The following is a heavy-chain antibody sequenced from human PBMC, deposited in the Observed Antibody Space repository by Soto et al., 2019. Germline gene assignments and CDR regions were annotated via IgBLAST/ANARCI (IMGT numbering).Heavy chain of an antibody. D-gene: IGHD2-15*01. CDR1: GDSVSTNSAT. V-gene: IGHV6-1*01. Sequence: TLSLTFVISGDSVSTNSATSNWIRHSPSRGLEWLGRTYLRSKWYNEYSVSVKSRIAIRPDTSKNLFSLQLSSVTPEDTAVYFCARAAVAFDDFDLWGQGTVVTV. J-gene: IGHJ3*01. CDR3: ARAAVAFDDFDL. CDR2: TYLRSKWYN.